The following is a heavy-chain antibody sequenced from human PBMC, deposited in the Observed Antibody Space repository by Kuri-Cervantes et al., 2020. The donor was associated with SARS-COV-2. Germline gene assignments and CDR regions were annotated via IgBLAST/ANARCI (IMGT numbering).Heavy chain of an antibody. CDR1: GFTFSSFA. CDR2: IRYDASIE. V-gene: IGHV3-30*02. J-gene: IGHJ4*02. Sequence: GESLKISCAASGFTFSSFAMHWVRQAPGKGLEWLAFIRYDASIEFYADSVKGRFTISRDNSKNTLYLQMNGLRHEDTAVYYCAKWGLGYCTGVSCYSQNANDYWGQGTLVTVSS. D-gene: IGHD2-15*01. CDR3: AKWGLGYCTGVSCYSQNANDY.